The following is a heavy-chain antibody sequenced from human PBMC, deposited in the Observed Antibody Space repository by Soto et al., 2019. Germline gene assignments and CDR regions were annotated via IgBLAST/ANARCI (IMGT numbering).Heavy chain of an antibody. CDR3: AADLATTDPYNWFEP. CDR1: GFTFSSFG. D-gene: IGHD1-1*01. J-gene: IGHJ5*02. CDR2: IVVGSGNT. Sequence: SAKVSCKASGFTFSSFGIHWVRQARGQRLEWIGWIVVGSGNTNYAQKFQERVTITRDVSTNTAYMEMTSLRSEDTAVYYCAADLATTDPYNWFEPWGQGTLVTVSS. V-gene: IGHV1-58*02.